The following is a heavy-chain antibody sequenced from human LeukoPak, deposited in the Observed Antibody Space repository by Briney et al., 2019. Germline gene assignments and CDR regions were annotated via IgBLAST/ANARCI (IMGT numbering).Heavy chain of an antibody. D-gene: IGHD3-16*01. J-gene: IGHJ4*02. CDR3: ARAMSTFGGVRNYFDS. CDR1: GFTFSNYS. CDR2: ISGSNSYI. Sequence: GGSLGLSCVASGFTFSNYSMNWVRQAPGKGLEWVSSISGSNSYIYYADSVRGRFTISRDNAKNSLYLQMSGLRAEDTAVYYCARAMSTFGGVRNYFDSWGQGTLVTVSS. V-gene: IGHV3-21*01.